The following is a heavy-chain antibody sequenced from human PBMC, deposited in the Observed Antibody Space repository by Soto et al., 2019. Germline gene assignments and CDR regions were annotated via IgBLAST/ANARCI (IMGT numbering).Heavy chain of an antibody. CDR2: IIPIFGTA. CDR1: GGTFSSYA. J-gene: IGHJ6*02. CDR3: ATHGLPNYCYYGMDV. Sequence: QVQLVQSGAEVKKPGSSVKVSCKASGGTFSSYAISWVRQAPGQGLEWMGGIIPIFGTADYAQKFQGRVTISADESTTTAYMELSSLRSEDTAVYYCATHGLPNYCYYGMDVWGQGTTVTVSS. D-gene: IGHD5-18*01. V-gene: IGHV1-69*12.